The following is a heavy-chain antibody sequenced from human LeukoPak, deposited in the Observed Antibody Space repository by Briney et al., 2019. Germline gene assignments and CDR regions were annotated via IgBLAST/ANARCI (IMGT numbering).Heavy chain of an antibody. D-gene: IGHD6-13*01. CDR3: ARESCIAAAGTSYYYYGMDV. CDR2: TYYRSKWYN. J-gene: IGHJ6*02. CDR1: GDSVSSNSAA. Sequence: SQTLSLTCAISGDSVSSNSAAWHWIRQSPSRGLEWLGRTYYRSKWYNDYAVSVKSRITINPDTSKDQFSLQLNSVTPEGTAVYYCARESCIAAAGTSYYYYGMDVWGQGTTVTVSS. V-gene: IGHV6-1*01.